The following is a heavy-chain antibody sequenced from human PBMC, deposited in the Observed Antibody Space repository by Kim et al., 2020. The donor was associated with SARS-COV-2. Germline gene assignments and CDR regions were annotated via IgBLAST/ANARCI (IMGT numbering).Heavy chain of an antibody. D-gene: IGHD3-10*01. Sequence: GNTYYANSVKGRFIISRDNSKNTLFLQMDNLRTEDMAVYYCARNRGEDWGQGTLVTVSS. J-gene: IGHJ4*02. V-gene: IGHV3-64*01. CDR2: GNT. CDR3: ARNRGED.